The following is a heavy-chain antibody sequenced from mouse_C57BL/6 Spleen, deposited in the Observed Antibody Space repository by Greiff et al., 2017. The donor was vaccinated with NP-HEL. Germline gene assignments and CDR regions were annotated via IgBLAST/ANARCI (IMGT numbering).Heavy chain of an antibody. CDR3: AREHTTDLAWFAY. Sequence: QVQLQQSGAELVKPGASVKISCKASGYAFSSYWMNWVKQRPGKGLEWIGQLYPGDGDTNYNGKFKGKATLTADKSSSTAYMQLSSLTSEDSAVYFCAREHTTDLAWFAYWGQGTLVTVSA. J-gene: IGHJ3*01. CDR1: GYAFSSYW. V-gene: IGHV1-80*01. D-gene: IGHD1-1*01. CDR2: LYPGDGDT.